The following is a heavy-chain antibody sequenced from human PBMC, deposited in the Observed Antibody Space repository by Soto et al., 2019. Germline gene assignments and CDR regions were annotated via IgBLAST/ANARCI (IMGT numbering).Heavy chain of an antibody. CDR1: GDSITGENW. D-gene: IGHD1-26*01. J-gene: IGHJ4*02. CDR3: ARQRGLGKWYFDY. V-gene: IGHV4-39*01. CDR2: INYGGTT. Sequence: QLQLQESGPGLVKPSETLSLTCAVSGDSITGENWWTWVRQPPGKGLEWIGSINYGGTTYYNPSLKTRVPMAVDTSNNQFFLKLRSVTAADTAVFYCARQRGLGKWYFDYWGQGNLVTVSS.